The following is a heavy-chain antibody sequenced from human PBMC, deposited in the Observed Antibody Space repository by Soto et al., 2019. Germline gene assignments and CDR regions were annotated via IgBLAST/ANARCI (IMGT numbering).Heavy chain of an antibody. V-gene: IGHV1-69*12. CDR2: IIPIFGTA. CDR3: ARHSSLRGYCISTSCYGYYYGMDV. Sequence: QVQLVQSGAEVKKPGSSVKVSCKASGGTFSSYAISWVRQAPGQGLEWMGGIIPIFGTADYAQKFQGRVTITADESTSTAYMALSSLRAEDTAVYYCARHSSLRGYCISTSCYGYYYGMDVWGQGTTVTVSS. CDR1: GGTFSSYA. D-gene: IGHD2-2*01. J-gene: IGHJ6*02.